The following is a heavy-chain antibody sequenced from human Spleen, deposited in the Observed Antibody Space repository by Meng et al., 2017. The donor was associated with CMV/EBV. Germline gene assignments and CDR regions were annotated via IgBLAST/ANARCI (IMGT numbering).Heavy chain of an antibody. CDR3: ARLELRYYYGMDV. J-gene: IGHJ6*02. V-gene: IGHV3-11*01. CDR2: ISSSGSTI. CDR1: GFAFSDYY. D-gene: IGHD1-7*01. Sequence: GESLKISCAASGFAFSDYYMSWIRQAPGKGLEWVSYISSSGSTIYYADSVKGRFTISRDNAKNSLYLQMNSLRAEDTAVYYCARLELRYYYGMDVWGQGNPGHRLL.